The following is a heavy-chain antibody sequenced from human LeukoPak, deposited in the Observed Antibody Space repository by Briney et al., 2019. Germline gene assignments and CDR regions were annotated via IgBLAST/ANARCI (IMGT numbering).Heavy chain of an antibody. CDR3: ARSEPGGAAAGIPFDY. CDR1: GGSISSGSYY. D-gene: IGHD6-13*01. V-gene: IGHV4-61*01. J-gene: IGHJ4*02. CDR2: IYYSGST. Sequence: SETLSLTCTVSGGSISSGSYYWSWIRQPPGKGLEWIGYIYYSGSTNYNPSLKSRVTISVDTSKNQFSLKLSSVTAADTAVYYCARSEPGGAAAGIPFDYWGQGTLVTVSS.